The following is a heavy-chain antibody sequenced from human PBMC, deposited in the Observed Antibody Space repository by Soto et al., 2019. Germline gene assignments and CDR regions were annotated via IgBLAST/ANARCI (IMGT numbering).Heavy chain of an antibody. V-gene: IGHV1-8*01. CDR1: GYTFTSYD. J-gene: IGHJ6*02. CDR2: MNPNSGNT. D-gene: IGHD2-15*01. Sequence: ASLKVSFKASGYTFTSYDINWVRQATGQGLEWMGWMNPNSGNTGYAQKFQGRVTMTRNTSISTAYMELSSLRSEDTAVYYCARAHLGYCSGGSCYSGNYYGMDVWVQGTTVTGS. CDR3: ARAHLGYCSGGSCYSGNYYGMDV.